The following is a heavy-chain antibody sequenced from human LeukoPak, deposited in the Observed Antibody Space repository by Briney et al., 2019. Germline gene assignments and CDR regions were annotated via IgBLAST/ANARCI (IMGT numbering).Heavy chain of an antibody. J-gene: IGHJ5*02. Sequence: PGGSLRLSCAASGFTVSSNYMSWVRQAPGKGLEWVSVIYSGGSTYYADSVKGRFTISRDNSKNTLYLQMNGLRAEDTAVYYCARDYYGSGGETYNWFDPWGQGTPVTVSS. CDR1: GFTVSSNY. CDR2: IYSGGST. D-gene: IGHD3-10*01. V-gene: IGHV3-66*01. CDR3: ARDYYGSGGETYNWFDP.